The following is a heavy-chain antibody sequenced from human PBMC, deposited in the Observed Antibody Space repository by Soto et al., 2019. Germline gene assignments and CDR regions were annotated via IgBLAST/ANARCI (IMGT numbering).Heavy chain of an antibody. D-gene: IGHD3-16*01. Sequence: GGSLRLSCAASGFTFGSYSLSWVRQAPGKGLEWVSYISTSSSTIYYADSVKGRFTISRDNAKNSVYLQMNSLRAEDTAVYYCARDPLGRSSLPWGQGTLVTVSS. J-gene: IGHJ5*02. V-gene: IGHV3-48*01. CDR1: GFTFGSYS. CDR2: ISTSSSTI. CDR3: ARDPLGRSSLP.